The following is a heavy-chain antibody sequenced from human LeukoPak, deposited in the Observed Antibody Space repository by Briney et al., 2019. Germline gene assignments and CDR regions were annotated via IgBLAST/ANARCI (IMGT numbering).Heavy chain of an antibody. D-gene: IGHD6-6*01. J-gene: IGHJ6*03. V-gene: IGHV4-61*02. CDR2: IYTSGST. CDR1: GGSISSGSYY. Sequence: SQTLSLTCTVSGGSISSGSYYWSWIRQPAGKGLEWIGRIYTSGSTNYNPSLKSRVTISVDTSKNQFSLGLTSVTAADTAVYFCARDYSTPSYYYYYMDVWGKGTTVTASS. CDR3: ARDYSTPSYYYYYMDV.